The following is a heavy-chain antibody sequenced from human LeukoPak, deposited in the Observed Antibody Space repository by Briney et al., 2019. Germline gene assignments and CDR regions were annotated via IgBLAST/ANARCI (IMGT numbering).Heavy chain of an antibody. D-gene: IGHD2-2*01. CDR3: ARDPTADDY. V-gene: IGHV3-21*01. J-gene: IGHJ4*02. Sequence: GGSLRLSCAASGFTFSNYAMNWVRQAPGKGLEWVSSITSVSSYKYYADSVKGRFTISRDNAKSSLFLQMNSLRAEDTAIYYCARDPTADDYWGQGTLVTVSS. CDR2: ITSVSSYK. CDR1: GFTFSNYA.